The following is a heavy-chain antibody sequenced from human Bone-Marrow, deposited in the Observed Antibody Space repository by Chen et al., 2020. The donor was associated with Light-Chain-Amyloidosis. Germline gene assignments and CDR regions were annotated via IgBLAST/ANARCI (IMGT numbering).Heavy chain of an antibody. CDR3: ASHCSGGRCYHGFQH. Sequence: QVQLQQWGAGLLKPSETLSLTCAVDGGAFSGYYWSWIRQPPGKGLEWIGQINPSGSTNYTPSLTSRVTISRDTSKNQFSLKLSSVTAADTAVYYCASHCSGGRCYHGFQHWGQGTLVTVSS. CDR1: GGAFSGYY. D-gene: IGHD2-15*01. J-gene: IGHJ1*01. V-gene: IGHV4-34*01. CDR2: INPSGST.